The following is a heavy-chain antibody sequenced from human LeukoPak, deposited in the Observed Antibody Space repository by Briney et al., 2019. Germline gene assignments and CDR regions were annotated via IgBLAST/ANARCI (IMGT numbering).Heavy chain of an antibody. CDR1: GGSISSGGYY. V-gene: IGHV4-31*03. CDR2: IYYSGST. D-gene: IGHD3-3*01. Sequence: SETLSLTCIVSGGSISSGGYYWSWIRQHPGKGLEWIGNIYYSGSTYYNPSLKSRVTISVDTSKNQFSLKLNSVTAADTAVYYCARIEDYDFWSGYYTGGFDYWGQGTLVTVSS. J-gene: IGHJ4*02. CDR3: ARIEDYDFWSGYYTGGFDY.